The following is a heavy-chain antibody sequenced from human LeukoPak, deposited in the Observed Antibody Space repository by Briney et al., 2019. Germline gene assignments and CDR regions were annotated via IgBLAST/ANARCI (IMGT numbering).Heavy chain of an antibody. J-gene: IGHJ3*02. CDR1: GSTFSDYS. Sequence: GGSLRLSCAASGSTFSDYSMSWVRQAPGKGLEWVANIKQDGSEKYYLDSVKGRFTISRDNAKNSLYLQMKSLRDEDTALYYCARDQWWGTPLLGTDAFDIWGQGTMVTVSS. D-gene: IGHD2-8*01. CDR3: ARDQWWGTPLLGTDAFDI. V-gene: IGHV3-7*01. CDR2: IKQDGSEK.